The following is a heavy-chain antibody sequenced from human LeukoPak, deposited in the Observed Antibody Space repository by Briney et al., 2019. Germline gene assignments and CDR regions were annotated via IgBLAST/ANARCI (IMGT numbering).Heavy chain of an antibody. V-gene: IGHV1-2*02. CDR3: AGYDILTGEGQNAFDI. J-gene: IGHJ3*02. D-gene: IGHD3-9*01. Sequence: GASVKVSCKASGYTFTGYYMHWVRQAPGQGLEWMGWINPNSGGTNYAQKFQGRVTMTRDTSISTAYMELSRLRSDDTAVYYCAGYDILTGEGQNAFDIWGQGTMVTVSS. CDR1: GYTFTGYY. CDR2: INPNSGGT.